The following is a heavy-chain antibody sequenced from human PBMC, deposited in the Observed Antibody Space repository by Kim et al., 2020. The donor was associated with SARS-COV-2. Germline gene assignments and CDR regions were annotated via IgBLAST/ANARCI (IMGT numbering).Heavy chain of an antibody. D-gene: IGHD2-21*02. Sequence: GESLKISCKGSGYSFTSYWISWVRQMPGKGLEWMGRIDPSDSYTNYSPSFQGHVTISADKSISTAYLQWSSLKASDTAMYYCARRGGDSSYYYYYYGMDVWGQGTTVTVSS. CDR3: ARRGGDSSYYYYYYGMDV. CDR2: IDPSDSYT. CDR1: GYSFTSYW. J-gene: IGHJ6*02. V-gene: IGHV5-10-1*01.